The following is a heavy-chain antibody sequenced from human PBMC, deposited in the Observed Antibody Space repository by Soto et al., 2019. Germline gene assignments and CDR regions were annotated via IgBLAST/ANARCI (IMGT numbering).Heavy chain of an antibody. Sequence: GASVKVSCKASGGTFNNYALSWVRQAPGQGLEWMGGIIPIFNSANYAQKFQGRVTITADDSTSTAYMELRSLRPDDTAVYYCAREVTVASYSFDFWGQVTLVTVSS. J-gene: IGHJ4*02. CDR3: AREVTVASYSFDF. CDR2: IIPIFNSA. D-gene: IGHD5-12*01. V-gene: IGHV1-69*13. CDR1: GGTFNNYA.